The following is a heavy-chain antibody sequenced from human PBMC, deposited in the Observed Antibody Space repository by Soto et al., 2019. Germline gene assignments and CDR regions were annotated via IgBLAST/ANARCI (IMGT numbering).Heavy chain of an antibody. CDR3: ARDGVPIAGRSGYFDY. CDR1: GYIFTNYY. D-gene: IGHD6-19*01. CDR2: INPIRGLT. V-gene: IGHV1-46*01. J-gene: IGHJ4*02. Sequence: QVQLVQSGAEVKPSGASVNVSCKASGYIFTNYYIHCVRQTPGQGPEWIGVINPIRGLTNYSHRFQGRVSMTRDTSTTPVYMELSSLRSEDTATYYCARDGVPIAGRSGYFDYWGPGTEVTVSS.